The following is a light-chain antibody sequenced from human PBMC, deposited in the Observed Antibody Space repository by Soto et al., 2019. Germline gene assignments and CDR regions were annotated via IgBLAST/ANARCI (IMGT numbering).Light chain of an antibody. V-gene: IGKV3-11*01. J-gene: IGKJ4*01. CDR3: QQRSNWPPT. CDR2: DAS. Sequence: EIVLTQSPATLSLSPGERATLSCRASQGVSSYLAWYQQKPGQTPRLLIFDASNRATGIPAMFSGSGSGTDFTRTISSLEPEDFAVYYCQQRSNWPPTFGGGTKVEIK. CDR1: QGVSSY.